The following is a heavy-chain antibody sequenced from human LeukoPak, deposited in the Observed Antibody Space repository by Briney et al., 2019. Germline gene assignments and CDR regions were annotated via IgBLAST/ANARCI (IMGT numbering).Heavy chain of an antibody. CDR1: GGSISNSDYY. J-gene: IGHJ6*04. Sequence: SETLSLTCTVSGGSISNSDYYWGWIRQPPGKGLECIGSIYYSGSTYYNPSLKSRVTISVDTSKSQFSLKLTSVTTADTAVYCTRVSRIDYGGNPEGDVWGKGITVTVSS. CDR2: IYYSGST. D-gene: IGHD4-23*01. V-gene: IGHV4-39*07. CDR3: RVSRIDYGGNPEGDV.